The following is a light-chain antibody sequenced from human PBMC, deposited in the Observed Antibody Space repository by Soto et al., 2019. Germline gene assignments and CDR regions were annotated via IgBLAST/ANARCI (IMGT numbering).Light chain of an antibody. J-gene: IGKJ4*01. CDR3: QQSYSTLLT. CDR1: QSISSY. V-gene: IGKV1-39*01. Sequence: DIQMTQSPSSLSASVGDRVTITCRASQSISSYLNWYQQKPGKAPKLLIYAASSLQSGVPSRFSGSGSGTDFTLTISSLQPEDFATYYCQQSYSTLLTFGGRNKVEIK. CDR2: AAS.